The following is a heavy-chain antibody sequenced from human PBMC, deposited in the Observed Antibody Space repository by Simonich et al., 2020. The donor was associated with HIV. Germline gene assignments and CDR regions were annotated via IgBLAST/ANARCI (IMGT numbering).Heavy chain of an antibody. D-gene: IGHD3-9*01. CDR3: ARAYYDILTGYLYFDY. V-gene: IGHV1-2*02. CDR1: GYTLTDYY. Sequence: QVQLVQSGAEVKKPGASVKVSCKASGYTLTDYYIHWVRQAPGQGLEWLGWISPTSGATNYVQKFQGRVTMTRDTSISTVYMELSRLRSDDTAVFYCARAYYDILTGYLYFDYWGQGTLVTVSS. J-gene: IGHJ4*02. CDR2: ISPTSGAT.